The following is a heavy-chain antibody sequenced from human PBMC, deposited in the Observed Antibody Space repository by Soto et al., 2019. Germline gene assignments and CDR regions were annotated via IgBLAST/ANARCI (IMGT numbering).Heavy chain of an antibody. CDR1: GGSISTSSYF. D-gene: IGHD3-22*01. CDR2: MYYSGST. Sequence: LSLTCTVSGGSISTSSYFWGWIRQPPGKGLEWIGSMYYSGSTYYNPSLESRVTISVHTSKNQFSLRVASVTAADTAVYYCARRNYYDESRYFSRPFDYSGQAXLVTVSS. V-gene: IGHV4-39*01. J-gene: IGHJ4*02. CDR3: ARRNYYDESRYFSRPFDY.